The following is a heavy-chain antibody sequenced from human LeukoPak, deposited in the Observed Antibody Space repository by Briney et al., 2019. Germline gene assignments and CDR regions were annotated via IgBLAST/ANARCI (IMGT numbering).Heavy chain of an antibody. V-gene: IGHV7-4-1*02. D-gene: IGHD3-22*01. CDR1: GYTFTTYP. J-gene: IGHJ4*02. Sequence: ASVKVSCKASGYTFTTYPINWVRQAPGQGLEWMGWIDTNTGSPTYAQGLTGRFVFSLDTSVSTASLQINSLKAEDTALYYCVRGIDTTGYFNDWGQGTLVTVSS. CDR2: IDTNTGSP. CDR3: VRGIDTTGYFND.